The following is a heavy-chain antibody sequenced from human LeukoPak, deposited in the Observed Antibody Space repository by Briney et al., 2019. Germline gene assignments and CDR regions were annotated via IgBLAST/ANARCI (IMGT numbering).Heavy chain of an antibody. Sequence: GGSLRLSCAASGFTLINYAMSWVRQAPGKGPEWVAGVSYSSGSLYYSDSVKGRFTISRDNSKNTLYLQMNSLRADDPTVYYCAKDVLRLNYGYFDLWGRGTLVSVSS. CDR3: AKDVLRLNYGYFDL. J-gene: IGHJ2*01. CDR1: GFTLINYA. V-gene: IGHV3-23*01. CDR2: VSYSSGSL. D-gene: IGHD2-21*02.